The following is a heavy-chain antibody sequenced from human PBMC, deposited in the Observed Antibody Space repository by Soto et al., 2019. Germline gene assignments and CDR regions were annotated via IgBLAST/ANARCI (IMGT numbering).Heavy chain of an antibody. J-gene: IGHJ4*02. D-gene: IGHD6-19*01. CDR1: GGSISSYY. V-gene: IGHV4-59*01. CDR3: ARGGSGWYYNYFDY. Sequence: LSLTCTVSGGSISSYYWSWIRQPPGKGLEWIGYIYYSGSTNYNPSLKSRVTISVDTSKNQFSLKLSSVTAADTAVYYCARGGSGWYYNYFDYWGQGTLVTVSS. CDR2: IYYSGST.